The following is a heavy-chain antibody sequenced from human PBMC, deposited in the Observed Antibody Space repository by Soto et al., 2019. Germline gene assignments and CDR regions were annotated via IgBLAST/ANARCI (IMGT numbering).Heavy chain of an antibody. J-gene: IGHJ4*02. Sequence: PSETLSLTCTVSGGSVNSDGYYWSWIRQHPGKGLEWIGYIHYSGATYYNPSLKSRLTISVDTSKNQFSLQLSSVIAADTALYYCARESYSLARAFDIWGQGTLVTVAS. CDR3: ARESYSLARAFDI. V-gene: IGHV4-31*03. CDR2: IHYSGAT. CDR1: GGSVNSDGYY. D-gene: IGHD5-12*01.